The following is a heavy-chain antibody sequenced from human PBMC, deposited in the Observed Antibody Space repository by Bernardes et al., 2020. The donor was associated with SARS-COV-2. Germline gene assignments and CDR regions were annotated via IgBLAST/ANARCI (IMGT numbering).Heavy chain of an antibody. J-gene: IGHJ3*02. V-gene: IGHV4-59*13. Sequence: SETLSLTCSVSGGSISHYYWHWIRQPPGKGLEWIGYIYFTGSTDYNPSLKSRVIMSLDTSKNQFSLRLNSVTAADTALYYCASSDGRPGPVDVFDIWGRGTKVTVSS. CDR3: ASSDGRPGPVDVFDI. CDR2: IYFTGST. CDR1: GGSISHYY.